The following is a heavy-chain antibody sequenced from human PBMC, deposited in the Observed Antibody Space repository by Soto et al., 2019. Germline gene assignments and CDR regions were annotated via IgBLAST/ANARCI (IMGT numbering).Heavy chain of an antibody. CDR2: INGDGSSS. CDR3: VRVGGSYRPLGY. CDR1: GFTFSTYW. V-gene: IGHV3-74*01. J-gene: IGHJ4*02. D-gene: IGHD3-16*01. Sequence: EVQLVESGGGLVQPGGSLRLSCAASGFTFSTYWMHWVRQAPGKGLMWVSRINGDGSSSSYADSVKGRFTISRDNAKNTLYLQINSMRGEDTAGYYCVRVGGSYRPLGYWGQGTLVTVSS.